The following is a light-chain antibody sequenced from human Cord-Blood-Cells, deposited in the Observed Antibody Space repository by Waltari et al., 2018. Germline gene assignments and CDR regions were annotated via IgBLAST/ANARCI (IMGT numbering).Light chain of an antibody. V-gene: IGKV3-20*01. CDR1: QSVSSSY. Sequence: EIVLTQSPGTLSLSPGERANTSCRASQSVSSSYLAWYQPKPGQAPRLLIYGASSRATGIPDRFSGSGSGTDFTLTISRLEPEDFAVYYCQQYGSLLTFGGGTKVEIK. CDR2: GAS. J-gene: IGKJ4*01. CDR3: QQYGSLLT.